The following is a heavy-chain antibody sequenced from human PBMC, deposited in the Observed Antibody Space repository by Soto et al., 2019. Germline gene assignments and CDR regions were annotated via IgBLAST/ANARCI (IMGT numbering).Heavy chain of an antibody. CDR3: AKAGD. Sequence: GGNPRIACAVSGFTLISYAMSWVRQAPGKGLEWVSAISGSGGSTYYADSVKGRVTISRDNSKNTLYLQMNSLRSVDMVVYYSAKAGDWGQRILVTV. J-gene: IGHJ4*02. CDR2: ISGSGGST. CDR1: GFTLISYA. V-gene: IGHV3-23*01.